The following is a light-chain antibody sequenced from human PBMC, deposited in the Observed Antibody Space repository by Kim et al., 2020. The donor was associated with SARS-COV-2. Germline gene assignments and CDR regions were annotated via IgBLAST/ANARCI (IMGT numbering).Light chain of an antibody. V-gene: IGKV1-9*01. Sequence: IQLTQSPSSLSAYVGDRVTITCRASQDISSYLAWYQQTPGKAPKLLIYHASTLQRGVPSRFSGSGSGTDFTLTISTLQPDDFATYYCQPHCSSPTFGPGTKVDFK. J-gene: IGKJ3*01. CDR3: QPHCSSPT. CDR2: HAS. CDR1: QDISSY.